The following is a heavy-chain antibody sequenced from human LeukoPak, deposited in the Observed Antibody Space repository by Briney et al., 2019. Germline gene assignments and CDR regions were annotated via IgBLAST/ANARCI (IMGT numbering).Heavy chain of an antibody. CDR1: GYSISSGYY. Sequence: SETLSLTCTVSGYSISSGYYWSWIRQPAGKGLEWIGRIYTSGSTNYNPSLKSRVTMSVDTSKNQFSLKLSSVTAADTAVYYCARVASGCFDYWGQGTLVTVSS. D-gene: IGHD6-19*01. CDR2: IYTSGST. V-gene: IGHV4-4*07. CDR3: ARVASGCFDY. J-gene: IGHJ4*02.